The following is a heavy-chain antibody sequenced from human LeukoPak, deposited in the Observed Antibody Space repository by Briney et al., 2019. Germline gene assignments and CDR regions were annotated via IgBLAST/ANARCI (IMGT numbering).Heavy chain of an antibody. J-gene: IGHJ4*02. V-gene: IGHV4-31*03. D-gene: IGHD3-22*01. CDR1: GGSISSGGYY. CDR3: ATSSSGYYYVGY. Sequence: PSQTLSLTCTVSGGSISSGGYYWSWIRQHPGKGLEWIGYIYYSGSTYYNPSLKGRVTISVDTSKNQFSLKLSSVTAADTAVYYCATSSSGYYYVGYWGQGTLVTVSS. CDR2: IYYSGST.